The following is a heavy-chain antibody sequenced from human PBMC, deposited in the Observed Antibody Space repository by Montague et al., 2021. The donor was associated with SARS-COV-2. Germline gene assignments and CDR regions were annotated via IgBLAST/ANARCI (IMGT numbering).Heavy chain of an antibody. V-gene: IGHV3-7*01. CDR1: GFSFSSHW. CDR3: VRGGGRPYQYDTSGYSA. Sequence: SLRLSCAASGFSFSSHWMSWVRQAPGKGLEWVANIHRDGSERHHVDSVKGRFIISKDNAKNSLYLQVSSLGAEDTAVYYCVRGGGRPYQYDTSGYSAWGQGTLVTVSS. CDR2: IHRDGSER. J-gene: IGHJ5*02. D-gene: IGHD3-22*01.